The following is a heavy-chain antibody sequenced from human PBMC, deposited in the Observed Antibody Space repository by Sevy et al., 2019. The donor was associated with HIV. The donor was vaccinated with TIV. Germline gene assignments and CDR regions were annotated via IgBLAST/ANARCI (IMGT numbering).Heavy chain of an antibody. V-gene: IGHV4-39*01. CDR3: ARSAAGHEYYCGLDV. CDR1: GGSIVSSSYY. CDR2: IYYNGHT. D-gene: IGHD6-13*01. Sequence: SETLSLTCSVSGGSIVSSSYYWNWIRQPPGKGLEWIGSIYYNGHTYYNPSLKSRLTISIDTSKNQFYLTLSSVTAADTSIYYCARSAAGHEYYCGLDVWGQGATVTVSS. J-gene: IGHJ6*02.